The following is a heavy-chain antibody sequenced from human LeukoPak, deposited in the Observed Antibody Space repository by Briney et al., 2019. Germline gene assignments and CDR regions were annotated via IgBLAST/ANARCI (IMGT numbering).Heavy chain of an antibody. CDR1: GFSFNTYA. CDR3: ARDPGYAIYYFDY. J-gene: IGHJ4*02. Sequence: GGSLRLSRAASGFSFNTYAMSWVRLAPGKGLEWVSTISGRGDSPYYADSVKGRFSISRDNSKNTLFLHMNSLRAEDTAVYFCARDPGYAIYYFDYWGQGNLVTVSS. V-gene: IGHV3-23*01. CDR2: ISGRGDSP. D-gene: IGHD3-9*01.